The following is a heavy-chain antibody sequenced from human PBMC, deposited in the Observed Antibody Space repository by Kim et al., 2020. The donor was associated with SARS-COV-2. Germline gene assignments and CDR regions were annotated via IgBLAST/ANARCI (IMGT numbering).Heavy chain of an antibody. CDR2: LKSRYEVGPP. D-gene: IGHD1-1*01. CDR3: VATVRGVPSNPYLDY. J-gene: IGHJ4*02. CDR1: GFNFNVAW. Sequence: GGSLRLSCAASGFNFNVAWMTWVRRAPGKGLEWVGRLKSRYEVGPPDYSAGVKGRFTISRDDSINTLYLQMNSLRTEDTAVYYCVATVRGVPSNPYLDYWGQGTLVTVSS. V-gene: IGHV3-15*01.